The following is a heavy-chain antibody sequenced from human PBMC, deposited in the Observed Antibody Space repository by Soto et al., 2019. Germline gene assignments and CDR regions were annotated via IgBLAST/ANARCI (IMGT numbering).Heavy chain of an antibody. CDR1: GGSISSYY. J-gene: IGHJ5*02. CDR3: ARGGPSSKWLDP. CDR2: VYNSGST. Sequence: QVQLQESGPGLLKSSETLSLTCTVSGGSISSYYWRWIRQPPGKGLEWIGYVYNSGSTNYNPSLKSRVTISIDTSKNQFSLKLTSLTATDTAVYYCARGGPSSKWLDPWGQGTLVTVSS. V-gene: IGHV4-59*01.